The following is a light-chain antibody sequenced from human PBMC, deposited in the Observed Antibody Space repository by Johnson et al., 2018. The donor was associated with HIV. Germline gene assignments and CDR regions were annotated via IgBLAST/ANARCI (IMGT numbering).Light chain of an antibody. V-gene: IGLV1-51*01. CDR2: ENN. CDR1: YSNIGNNY. Sequence: QSVLTQPPSVSAAPGQKVTISCSGSYSNIGNNYVSWYQQVPGTAPKLLIYENNRRPSGIPDRFSGSKSGTSATLGITGLQTGDEADYYCGTWDSSLSGGVFGTGTKVTVL. CDR3: GTWDSSLSGGV. J-gene: IGLJ1*01.